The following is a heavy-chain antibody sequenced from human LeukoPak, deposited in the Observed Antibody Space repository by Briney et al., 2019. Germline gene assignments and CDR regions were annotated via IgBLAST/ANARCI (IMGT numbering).Heavy chain of an antibody. CDR3: ARGGTPLYDILTGLDINWFDP. CDR2: MNPNSGNT. J-gene: IGHJ5*02. CDR1: GYTFTSYD. D-gene: IGHD3-9*01. Sequence: GASVKVSCKASGYTFTSYDINWVRQATGQGLEWMGWMNPNSGNTGYAQKFQSRVTMTRNTSISTAYMELSSLRSEDTAVYYCARGGTPLYDILTGLDINWFDPWGQGTLVTVSS. V-gene: IGHV1-8*01.